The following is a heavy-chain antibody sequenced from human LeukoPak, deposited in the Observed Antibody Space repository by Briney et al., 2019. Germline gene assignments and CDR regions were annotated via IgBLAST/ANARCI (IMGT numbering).Heavy chain of an antibody. CDR1: GFTFSDSY. D-gene: IGHD5-18*01. Sequence: GGSLRLSCAASGFTFSDSYMTWVRQAPGKGLEWLSYISGNSGDTNYADSVKGRFTISRDNSKNTLYLQMNSLRAEDTAVYYCAKTDTAMVPTPFDYWGQGTLVTVSS. CDR2: ISGNSGDT. V-gene: IGHV3-11*03. CDR3: AKTDTAMVPTPFDY. J-gene: IGHJ4*02.